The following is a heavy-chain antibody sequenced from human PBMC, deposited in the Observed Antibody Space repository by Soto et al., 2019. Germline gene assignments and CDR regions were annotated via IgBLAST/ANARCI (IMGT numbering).Heavy chain of an antibody. CDR3: ARGDGYFGSGSTSYFDN. CDR2: INPSGDTT. D-gene: IGHD3-10*01. V-gene: IGHV1-46*01. J-gene: IGHJ4*02. CDR1: GYTFSSYY. Sequence: GASVKVSCKASGYTFSSYYMHWVRQAPGHGLEWMGIINPSGDTTTYPQNFQGRVTMTRDTSTSTLYLELSSLRSEDTAVYYCARGDGYFGSGSTSYFDNWGQGTLVTVSS.